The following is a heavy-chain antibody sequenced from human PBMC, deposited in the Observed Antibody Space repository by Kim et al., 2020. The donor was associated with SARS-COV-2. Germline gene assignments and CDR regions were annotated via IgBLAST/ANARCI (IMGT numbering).Heavy chain of an antibody. V-gene: IGHV1-2*02. CDR2: INPTSGGT. CDR1: GYTFSAYY. CDR3: ASTPHYGLEVAGVMGF. D-gene: IGHD6-19*01. Sequence: ASVKVSCKASGYTFSAYYIHWVRQAPGQGLEWMGWINPTSGGTHFAQKFEDRVMLTSDTSITTVYMELTGLRSDDTAVFYCASTPHYGLEVAGVMGFWGQGTLVTVS. J-gene: IGHJ4*02.